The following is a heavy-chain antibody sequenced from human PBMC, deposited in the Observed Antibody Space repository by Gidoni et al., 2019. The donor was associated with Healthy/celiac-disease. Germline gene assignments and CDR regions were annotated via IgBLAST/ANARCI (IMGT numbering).Heavy chain of an antibody. CDR1: GFTFSSYG. Sequence: QVQLVESGGGVVQLGRSLRLSCAASGFTFSSYGMHWVRQAPGKGLEWVAVISYDGSNKYYADAVKGRFTISRDNSKNTLYLQMNSLRAEDTAVYYCAKGPRSRSFEWLDWGQGTLVTVSS. CDR2: ISYDGSNK. V-gene: IGHV3-30*18. J-gene: IGHJ4*02. CDR3: AKGPRSRSFEWLD. D-gene: IGHD3-9*01.